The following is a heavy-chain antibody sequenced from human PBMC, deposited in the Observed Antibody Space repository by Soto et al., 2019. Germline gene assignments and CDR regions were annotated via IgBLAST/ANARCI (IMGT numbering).Heavy chain of an antibody. CDR3: ARGVTLVRGVIHTPYFDY. Sequence: SETLSLTCTVSGGSISSGGYYWSWIRHHPGKGLEWIGYIYYSGSTYYNPSLKSRVTISVDTSKNQFSLKLSSVTAADTAVYYCARGVTLVRGVIHTPYFDYWGKGDLMSGSS. CDR1: GGSISSGGYY. CDR2: IYYSGST. J-gene: IGHJ4*02. D-gene: IGHD3-10*01. V-gene: IGHV4-31*03.